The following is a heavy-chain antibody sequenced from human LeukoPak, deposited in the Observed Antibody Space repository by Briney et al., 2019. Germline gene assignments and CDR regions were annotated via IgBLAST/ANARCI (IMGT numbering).Heavy chain of an antibody. J-gene: IGHJ4*02. CDR3: ARDQGSYCSGGSCYSGFDY. V-gene: IGHV3-53*01. Sequence: GGSLRLSCAASGFPVSSNYMSWVRQAPGKGLEWVSVIYSGGSTYYADSVKGRFTISRDNSKNTLYLQMNSLRAEDTAVYYCARDQGSYCSGGSCYSGFDYWGQGTLVTVSS. CDR2: IYSGGST. CDR1: GFPVSSNY. D-gene: IGHD2-15*01.